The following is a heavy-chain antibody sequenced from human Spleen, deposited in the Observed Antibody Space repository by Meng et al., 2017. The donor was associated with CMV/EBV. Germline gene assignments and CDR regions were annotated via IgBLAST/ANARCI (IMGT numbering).Heavy chain of an antibody. CDR3: ARGQYYDFWSGYYMVADWFDP. CDR1: YD. CDR2: MNPNSGNT. V-gene: IGHV1-8*01. Sequence: YDINWVRQATGQGLEWMGWMNPNSGNTGYAQKFQGRVTMTRNTSISTAYMELSSLRSEDTAVYYCARGQYYDFWSGYYMVADWFDPWGQGTLVTVSS. J-gene: IGHJ5*02. D-gene: IGHD3-3*01.